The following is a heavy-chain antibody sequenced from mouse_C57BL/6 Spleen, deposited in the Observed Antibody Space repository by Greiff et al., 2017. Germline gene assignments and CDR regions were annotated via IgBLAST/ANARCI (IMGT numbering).Heavy chain of an antibody. Sequence: QVQLKESGAELVKPGASVKMSCKASGYTFTSYWITWVKQRPGQGLEWIGDMYPGSGSTNYNEKFKSKATLTVDTAASTAYMQLSSLTSEDSAVYYCARLRAVFAYWGQGTLVTVSA. J-gene: IGHJ3*01. V-gene: IGHV1-55*01. CDR3: ARLRAVFAY. D-gene: IGHD2-12*01. CDR1: GYTFTSYW. CDR2: MYPGSGST.